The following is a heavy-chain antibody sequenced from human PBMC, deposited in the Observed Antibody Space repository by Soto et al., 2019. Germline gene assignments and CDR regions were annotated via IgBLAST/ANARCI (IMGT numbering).Heavy chain of an antibody. J-gene: IGHJ4*02. CDR2: ISGSGVT. D-gene: IGHD4-17*01. V-gene: IGHV3-23*01. Sequence: EVQLLESGGGLVQPGGSLRLSCEASGFTFNRYAMSWVRQAPGKGLEWVSAISGSGVTYYADYVKGRFTISRDNSKNTLSLQMNRLRAEDTAVYYCAQTTGQIDPFDYWGQGTLVTVSS. CDR1: GFTFNRYA. CDR3: AQTTGQIDPFDY.